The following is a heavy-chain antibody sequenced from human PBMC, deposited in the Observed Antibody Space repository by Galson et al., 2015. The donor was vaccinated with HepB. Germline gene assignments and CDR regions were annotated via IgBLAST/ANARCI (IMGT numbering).Heavy chain of an antibody. Sequence: SVKVSCKASGYTFTSYDINWVRQATGQGLEWMGWMNPNSGNTGYAQKFQGRVTMTRNTSISTAYMELSSLRSEDTAVYYCARVSGYDFWSGYYVDYYYYMDVWGKGTTVTVSS. V-gene: IGHV1-8*01. CDR2: MNPNSGNT. D-gene: IGHD3-3*01. CDR3: ARVSGYDFWSGYYVDYYYYMDV. J-gene: IGHJ6*03. CDR1: GYTFTSYD.